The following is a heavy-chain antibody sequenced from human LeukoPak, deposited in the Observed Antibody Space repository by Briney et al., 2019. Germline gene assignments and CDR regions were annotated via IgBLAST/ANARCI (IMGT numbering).Heavy chain of an antibody. J-gene: IGHJ6*02. Sequence: GGSLRLSCAASGFTFRSYSMNWVRQAPGKGLEWVSSISSSSSYIYYADSVKGRFTISRDDAKNSLYLQMNSLRAEDTAVYYCATPAAYDGMDVWGQGTTVTVSS. V-gene: IGHV3-21*01. CDR3: ATPAAYDGMDV. CDR1: GFTFRSYS. CDR2: ISSSSSYI. D-gene: IGHD6-25*01.